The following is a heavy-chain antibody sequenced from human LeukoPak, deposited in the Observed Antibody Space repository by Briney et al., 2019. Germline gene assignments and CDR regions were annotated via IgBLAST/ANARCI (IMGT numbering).Heavy chain of an antibody. J-gene: IGHJ6*03. D-gene: IGHD3-10*01. V-gene: IGHV3-7*01. CDR3: ARAIYGSGSYRYYYYYMDV. CDR1: GFTFSSYE. Sequence: GGSLRLSCAASGFTFSSYEMNWVRQAPGKGLEWVANIKQDGSEKYYVDSVKGRFTISRDNAKNSLYLQMNSLRAEDTAVYYCARAIYGSGSYRYYYYYMDVWGKGTTVTVSS. CDR2: IKQDGSEK.